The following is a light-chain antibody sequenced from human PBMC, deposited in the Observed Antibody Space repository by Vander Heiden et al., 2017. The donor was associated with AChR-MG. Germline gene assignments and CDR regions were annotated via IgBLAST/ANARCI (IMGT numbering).Light chain of an antibody. J-gene: IGLJ2*01. CDR1: SSDVGGYNH. CDR3: CCSKNGSTILV. V-gene: IGLV2-14*01. Sequence: QSALTQPASVSGSPGQSITISCTGTSSDVGGYNHVSWYQQHPGKAPNLMIFDDGMRPSGVSNRISCYKSGNNASPQISGVQAEDEEDDYYCCSKNGSTILVFGGGTKLTVL. CDR2: DDG.